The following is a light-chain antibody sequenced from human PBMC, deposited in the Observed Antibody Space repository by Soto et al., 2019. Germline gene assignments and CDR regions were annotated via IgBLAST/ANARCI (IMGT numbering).Light chain of an antibody. CDR1: SSNIGAGYD. CDR3: QSYDGRLSGYV. V-gene: IGLV1-40*01. Sequence: QPVLTQPPSVSGAPGQRVTISCTGSSSNIGAGYDVHWYQKLPGTGPKLLIYANTNRPSGVPDRFSGSKSGTSASLAITGLQAEDEADYYCQSYDGRLSGYVFGGGTKVTVL. J-gene: IGLJ3*02. CDR2: ANT.